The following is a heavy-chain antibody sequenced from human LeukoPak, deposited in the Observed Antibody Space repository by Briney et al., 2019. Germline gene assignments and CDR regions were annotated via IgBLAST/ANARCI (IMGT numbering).Heavy chain of an antibody. D-gene: IGHD6-19*01. CDR1: GGSIGNYH. CDR2: IHSSGST. CDR3: ARRDITSGWSFDY. J-gene: IGHJ4*02. V-gene: IGHV4-4*07. Sequence: SETLSLTCTVSGGSIGNYHWSWIRQPAGKGLEWIAQIHSSGSTNYNPPLKSRVSMSIDTTEDQVSLTIRSVTAADTAFYYCARRDITSGWSFDYWGQGILVTVSS.